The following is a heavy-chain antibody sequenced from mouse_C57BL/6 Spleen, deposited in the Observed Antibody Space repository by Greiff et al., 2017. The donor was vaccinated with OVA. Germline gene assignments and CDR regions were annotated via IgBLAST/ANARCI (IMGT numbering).Heavy chain of an antibody. CDR2: IDPSDSET. CDR1: GYTFTSYW. V-gene: IGHV1-52*01. J-gene: IGHJ3*01. CDR3: ARIYYDYGFAY. Sequence: VKLQQPGAELVRPGSSVKLSCKASGYTFTSYWMHWVKQRPIQGLEWIGNIDPSDSETHYNQKFKDKATLTVDKSSSTAYMQLSSLTSEDSAVYYCARIYYDYGFAYWGQGTLVTVSA. D-gene: IGHD2-4*01.